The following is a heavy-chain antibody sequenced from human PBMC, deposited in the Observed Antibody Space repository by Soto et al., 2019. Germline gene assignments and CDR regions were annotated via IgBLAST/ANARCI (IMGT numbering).Heavy chain of an antibody. V-gene: IGHV3-21*01. CDR2: IGGSGTYT. J-gene: IGHJ4*02. D-gene: IGHD3-10*01. Sequence: GGSVRLSGAAAGFAFTDDNSNWVRQAPGKGLEWVSSIGGSGTYTYYADSVRGRFTISRDNAKNSLYLQMNSLRAEDTAVYYCASAGSLAFWGQGTLVTVSS. CDR1: GFAFTDDN. CDR3: ASAGSLAF.